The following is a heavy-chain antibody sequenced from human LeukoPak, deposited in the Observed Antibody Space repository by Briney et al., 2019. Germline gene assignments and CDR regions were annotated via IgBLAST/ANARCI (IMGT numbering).Heavy chain of an antibody. CDR1: GGSFSGYY. CDR3: ARERRYCSSTSCFWFDP. D-gene: IGHD2-2*01. CDR2: INHSGGT. Sequence: PSETLSLTCAVYGGSFSGYYWSWIRQPPGKGLEWIGEINHSGGTNYNPSLKSRVTISVDTSKNQFSLKLSSVTAADTAVYYCARERRYCSSTSCFWFDPWGQGTLVTVSS. J-gene: IGHJ5*02. V-gene: IGHV4-34*01.